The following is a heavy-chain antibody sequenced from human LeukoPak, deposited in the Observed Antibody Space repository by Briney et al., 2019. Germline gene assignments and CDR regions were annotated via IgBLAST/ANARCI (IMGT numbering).Heavy chain of an antibody. D-gene: IGHD6-13*01. CDR3: ARTDSSWYLGAFDI. Sequence: GGSLRLSCAASGFTFISYWMTWVRQAPGKGLEWVANINQDGSEKYYVDSVKGRFTVSRDNAKNSLYLQMNSLRPEDMSVYYCARTDSSWYLGAFDIWGQGTMVTVSS. CDR1: GFTFISYW. J-gene: IGHJ3*02. CDR2: INQDGSEK. V-gene: IGHV3-7*04.